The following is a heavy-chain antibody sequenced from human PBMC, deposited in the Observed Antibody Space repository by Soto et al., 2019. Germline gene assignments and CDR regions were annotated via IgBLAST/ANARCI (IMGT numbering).Heavy chain of an antibody. J-gene: IGHJ4*02. CDR1: GFTFSSYA. CDR2: ISGSGGTTYT. Sequence: EVQLLESGGGLVQPGGSLRLSCAASGFTFSSYAMSWVRQAPGQGLEWVSAISGSGGTTYTYYADSVKGRFTIFRDNAQTTLYLHKNSLRAEDTAVDYCAKGRDYGGNYRDYWGQGTLVTVSS. CDR3: AKGRDYGGNYRDY. D-gene: IGHD4-17*01. V-gene: IGHV3-23*01.